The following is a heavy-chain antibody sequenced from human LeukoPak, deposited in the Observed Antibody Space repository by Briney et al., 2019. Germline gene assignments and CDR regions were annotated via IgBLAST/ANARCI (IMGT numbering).Heavy chain of an antibody. CDR1: GFIVSSYG. CDR2: IYTTGVT. Sequence: GGSLRLSCAASGFIVSSYGLSWVRQAPGKGPEWVSLIYTTGVTDYADSVKGRFTISRDNSKNTLYLQMNSLRAEDTAVYYCASGGIAAAGTAYYFDYWGQGTLVTVSS. CDR3: ASGGIAAAGTAYYFDY. J-gene: IGHJ4*02. D-gene: IGHD6-13*01. V-gene: IGHV3-53*01.